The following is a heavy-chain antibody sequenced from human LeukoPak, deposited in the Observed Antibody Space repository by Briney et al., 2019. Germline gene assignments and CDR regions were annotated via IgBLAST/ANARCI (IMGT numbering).Heavy chain of an antibody. D-gene: IGHD1-26*01. V-gene: IGHV3-30*18. J-gene: IGHJ5*02. CDR2: ISYEGSNK. CDR1: GFTFSSYG. CDR3: AKSAEVQSGSYYGSWFDP. Sequence: PGRTLRLSCAASGFTFSSYGMHWVRQAPGNGLEWMAVISYEGSNKYYADSVKRRFTISRDNSKTTLYLQMNRLRAEDTAVYYCAKSAEVQSGSYYGSWFDPWGQGTLVTVSS.